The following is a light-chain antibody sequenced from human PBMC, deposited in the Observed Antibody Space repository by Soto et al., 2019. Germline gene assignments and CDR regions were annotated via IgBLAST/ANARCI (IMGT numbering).Light chain of an antibody. Sequence: QYVLNQPASVSGSPGQSITISCVGTSGDIGDYNYVSWYQQHPGKVPKVIIYDVSNRPSGVSYRFSGTKSGNTASLTVSGLQAEDEADYYCCSYTRSGTLIFGTGTKVTVL. J-gene: IGLJ1*01. CDR3: CSYTRSGTLI. CDR2: DVS. CDR1: SGDIGDYNY. V-gene: IGLV2-14*01.